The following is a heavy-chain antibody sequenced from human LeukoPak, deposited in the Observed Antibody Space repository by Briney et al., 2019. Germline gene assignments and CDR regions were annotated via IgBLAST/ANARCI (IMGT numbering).Heavy chain of an antibody. J-gene: IGHJ6*03. CDR1: GGSISSYY. D-gene: IGHD2-15*01. CDR3: ARGGYCSGGSCYSGYYYYMDV. Sequence: PSETLSLTCTVSGGSISSYYWSWIRQPPGKGLEWIGYIYYSGSTNYNPSLKSRVTISVDTSKNQSSLKLSSVTAADTAVYYCARGGYCSGGSCYSGYYYYMDVWGKGTTVTISS. CDR2: IYYSGST. V-gene: IGHV4-59*01.